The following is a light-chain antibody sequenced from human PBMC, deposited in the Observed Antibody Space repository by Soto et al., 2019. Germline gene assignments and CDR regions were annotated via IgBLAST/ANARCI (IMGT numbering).Light chain of an antibody. CDR1: QDITNS. CDR2: DAS. V-gene: IGKV1-33*01. CDR3: MQSLQTPWT. J-gene: IGKJ1*01. Sequence: DIQMTQSPSSLSASVGDRVTITCQASQDITNSLNWYQQKPGKTPNLLIFDASNLEAGVPSRFSGSGSGTDFTLKISRVEAEDVGVYYCMQSLQTPWTFGQGTKVDIK.